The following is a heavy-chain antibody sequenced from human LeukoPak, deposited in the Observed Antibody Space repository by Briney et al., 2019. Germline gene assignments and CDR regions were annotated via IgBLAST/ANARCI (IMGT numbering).Heavy chain of an antibody. CDR1: GFTFSSYE. J-gene: IGHJ4*02. CDR3: ARESIAVAGAPFDY. V-gene: IGHV3-48*03. Sequence: PGGSLRLSCAASGFTFSSYEMNWVRQAPGKGLEWVSYISSGGTIYDADSVKGRFTISRDNAKNSLYLQMSSLRAEDTAVYYCARESIAVAGAPFDYWGQGTLVTVSS. D-gene: IGHD6-19*01. CDR2: ISSGGTI.